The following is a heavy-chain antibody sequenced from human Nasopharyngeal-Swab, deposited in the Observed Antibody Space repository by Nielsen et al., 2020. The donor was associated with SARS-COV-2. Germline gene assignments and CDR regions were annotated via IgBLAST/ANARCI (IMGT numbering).Heavy chain of an antibody. V-gene: IGHV3-30*04. CDR1: GFTFSSYA. CDR2: ISYDGSNK. J-gene: IGHJ5*02. D-gene: IGHD6-19*01. CDR3: ARASRGWS. Sequence: GESLKISCAASGFTFSSYAMHWVRQAPGKGLEWVAVISYDGSNKYYADSVKGRFTISRDNSKNTLYLRMNSLRAEDTAVYYCARASRGWSWGQGTLVTVSS.